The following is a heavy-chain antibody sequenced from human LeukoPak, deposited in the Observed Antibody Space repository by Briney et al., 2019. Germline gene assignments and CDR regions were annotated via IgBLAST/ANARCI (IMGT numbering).Heavy chain of an antibody. D-gene: IGHD3-22*01. J-gene: IGHJ4*02. CDR3: ARDRGAYYYDTGY. CDR2: IYSGGDT. V-gene: IGHV3-66*01. CDR1: GFTVSSNY. Sequence: QPGGSLRLSCAASGFTVSSNYVNWVRQAPGKGLEWVSVIYSGGDTYYADSVKGRFTISRDDSKNTLYLQMNSLRAEDTAVYYCARDRGAYYYDTGYWGQGILVTVSS.